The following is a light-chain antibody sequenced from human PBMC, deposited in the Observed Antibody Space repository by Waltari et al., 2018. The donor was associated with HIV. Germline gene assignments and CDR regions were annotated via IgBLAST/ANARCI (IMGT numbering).Light chain of an antibody. CDR3: SSYSTNTNNSPWV. V-gene: IGLV2-14*03. CDR1: TSHVGTYNY. CDR2: DVS. J-gene: IGLJ3*02. Sequence: QSALAQPASVSGSPGQSITISCTETTSHVGTYNYVSWYQQHPGKGPKLVIFDVSHRPSGSSDRFSGSRSGNTASLTSSGLRAEDEADYFCSSYSTNTNNSPWVFGGGTKVTVL.